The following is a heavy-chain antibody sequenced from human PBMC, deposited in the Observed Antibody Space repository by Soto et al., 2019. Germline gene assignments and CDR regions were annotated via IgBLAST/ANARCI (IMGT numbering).Heavy chain of an antibody. D-gene: IGHD3-10*01. V-gene: IGHV1-69*19. CDR1: GGTFSSYA. J-gene: IGHJ5*02. CDR3: ARTKITMVRGVNWVNWFDP. CDR2: IIPIFGTA. Sequence: QVQLVQSGAEVKKPGSSVKVSCKASGGTFSSYAISWVRQAPGQGLEWMGGIIPIFGTANYAQKFQGRVTITADESMSTAYMELSSLRSGDTAVYYCARTKITMVRGVNWVNWFDPWGQGTLVTVSS.